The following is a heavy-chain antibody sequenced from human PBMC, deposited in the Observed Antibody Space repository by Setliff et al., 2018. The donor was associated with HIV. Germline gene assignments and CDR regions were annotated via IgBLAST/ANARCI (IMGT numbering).Heavy chain of an antibody. V-gene: IGHV3-15*01. Sequence: GGSLRLSCTASGFTFGDYAMTWFRQAPGKGLEWVGRIKSKTDGGTTDFAAPVKGRFTISRDDSKNTVYLQMNSLKIGDTGLYYCATGPLDYWGQGTLVTVSS. CDR2: IKSKTDGGTT. J-gene: IGHJ4*02. CDR3: ATGPLDY. CDR1: GFTFGDYA.